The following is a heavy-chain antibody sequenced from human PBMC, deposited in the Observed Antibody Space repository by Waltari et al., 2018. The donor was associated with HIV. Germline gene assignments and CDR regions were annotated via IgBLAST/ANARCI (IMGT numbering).Heavy chain of an antibody. CDR2: IYSGGST. Sequence: EVQLVETGGGLIQPGGSLRLSCAASGFAVSSNYMSWVRQAPGKGLEWVSVIYSGGSTSYADSVKGRFTISRDNSKNKLYLQMNSLRVEDTAVYYCAREDYYYDSSGYYGPAAFDIWGQGTMVTVSS. CDR1: GFAVSSNY. D-gene: IGHD3-22*01. CDR3: AREDYYYDSSGYYGPAAFDI. V-gene: IGHV3-53*02. J-gene: IGHJ3*02.